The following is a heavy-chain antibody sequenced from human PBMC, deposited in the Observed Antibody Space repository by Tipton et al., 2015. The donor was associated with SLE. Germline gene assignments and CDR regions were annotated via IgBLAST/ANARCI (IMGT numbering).Heavy chain of an antibody. CDR3: AREGRGSSGFDY. V-gene: IGHV4-59*01. CDR2: ISYSGST. D-gene: IGHD6-6*01. J-gene: IGHJ4*02. Sequence: TLSLTCTVSGGSISSYYWSWIRQPAGKGLEWIGYISYSGSTNYNPSLKSRVTISVDTSKNQFSLKLRSVTAADTAVYYCAREGRGSSGFDYWGQGTLVTVSS. CDR1: GGSISSYY.